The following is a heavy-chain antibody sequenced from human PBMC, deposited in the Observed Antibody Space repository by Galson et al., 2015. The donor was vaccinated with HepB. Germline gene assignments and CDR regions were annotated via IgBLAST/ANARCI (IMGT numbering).Heavy chain of an antibody. CDR3: TSGHGSDYGGSPIYFDY. V-gene: IGHV3-15*01. CDR2: IKTKTHGATT. J-gene: IGHJ4*02. D-gene: IGHD4-23*01. CDR1: GFTFSNAW. Sequence: SLRLSCAASGFTFSNAWMNWVRQDPGKGLEWVGRIKTKTHGATTDYAAPVKGRFSISRDDSKNMLYLQMNSLKTEDTAMYYCTSGHGSDYGGSPIYFDYWGQGALVTVSS.